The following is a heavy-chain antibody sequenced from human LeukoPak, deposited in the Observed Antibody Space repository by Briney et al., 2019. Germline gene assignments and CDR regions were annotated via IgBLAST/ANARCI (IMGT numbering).Heavy chain of an antibody. CDR2: IWYDGSNK. J-gene: IGHJ5*02. D-gene: IGHD3-16*01. CDR3: ATPYGFYNWFDP. Sequence: PGRSLRLSCAASGFTFSSYGMHWVRQAPGKGLEWVAVIWYDGSNKYYADSVKGRFTISRDNSKSTLYLQMNSLRAEDTAVYYCATPYGFYNWFDPWGQGTLVTVSS. CDR1: GFTFSSYG. V-gene: IGHV3-33*01.